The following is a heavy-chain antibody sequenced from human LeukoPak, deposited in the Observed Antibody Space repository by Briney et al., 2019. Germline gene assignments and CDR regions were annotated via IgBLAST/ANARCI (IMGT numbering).Heavy chain of an antibody. CDR2: IYSGGST. Sequence: GGSLRLSCAASGFTVSSNYMSWVRQAPGKGLEWVSVIYSGGSTYYADSVKGRFTISRDNSKNTLYLQMNSLRAEDTAVYYCARGPDDGDYENAFDIWGQGTMVTVSS. CDR3: ARGPDDGDYENAFDI. CDR1: GFTVSSNY. D-gene: IGHD4-17*01. V-gene: IGHV3-66*02. J-gene: IGHJ3*02.